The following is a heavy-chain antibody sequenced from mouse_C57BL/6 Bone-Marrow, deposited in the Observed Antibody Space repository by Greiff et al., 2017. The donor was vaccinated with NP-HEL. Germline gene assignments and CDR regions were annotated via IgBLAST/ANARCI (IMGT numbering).Heavy chain of an antibody. Sequence: QVQLQQSGAELARPGASVKLSCKASGYTFTSYGISWVKQRPGQGLEWIGEIYPRSGNTYYNEKFKGKATLTADKSSSTAYMELRSLTSEDSAVYFCARRYYGSSRHWYFDVWGTGTTVTVSS. V-gene: IGHV1-81*01. D-gene: IGHD1-1*01. J-gene: IGHJ1*03. CDR3: ARRYYGSSRHWYFDV. CDR1: GYTFTSYG. CDR2: IYPRSGNT.